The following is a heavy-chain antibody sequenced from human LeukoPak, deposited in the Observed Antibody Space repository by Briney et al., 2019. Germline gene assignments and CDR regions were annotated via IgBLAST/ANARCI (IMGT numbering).Heavy chain of an antibody. CDR1: GGSISSYY. Sequence: PSETLSLTCTVSGGSISSYYWSWIRQPPGKGLEWIGYIYYSGSTYYNPSLKSRVTISVDTSKNQFSLKLSSVTAADTAVYYCARGTYYDFWSGYPSPMDVWGQGTTVTVSS. CDR2: IYYSGST. CDR3: ARGTYYDFWSGYPSPMDV. V-gene: IGHV4-59*12. D-gene: IGHD3-3*01. J-gene: IGHJ6*02.